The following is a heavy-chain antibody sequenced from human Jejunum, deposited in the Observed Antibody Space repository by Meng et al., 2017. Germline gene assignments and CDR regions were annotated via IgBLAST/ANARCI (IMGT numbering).Heavy chain of an antibody. V-gene: IGHV4-4*02. CDR3: ARNGAYSADH. D-gene: IGHD2-15*01. J-gene: IGHJ4*02. CDR2: VYHSGST. Sequence: QARVRGSGPGLVKPSDTLSRTCAFSGGSIESNNWWTWIRQPPGQGLEWIGEVYHSGSTHYNPSLQSRVTISVDKSNNQYSLRLTSVTAADTAMYYCARNGAYSADHWGQGTLVTVSS. CDR1: GGSIESNNW.